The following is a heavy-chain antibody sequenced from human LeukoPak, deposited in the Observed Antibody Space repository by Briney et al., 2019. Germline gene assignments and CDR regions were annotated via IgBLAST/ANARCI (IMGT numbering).Heavy chain of an antibody. CDR3: AKEYSSSWYAPRYYFDY. J-gene: IGHJ4*02. V-gene: IGHV3-48*01. CDR1: GFSFSGYS. D-gene: IGHD6-13*01. CDR2: ISSTASSI. Sequence: GGSLRLSCAASGFSFSGYSMNWVRQAPGKGLEWVSYISSTASSIYYADSVKGRFTISRDNSKNTLYLQMNSLRAEDTAVYYCAKEYSSSWYAPRYYFDYWGQGTLVTVSS.